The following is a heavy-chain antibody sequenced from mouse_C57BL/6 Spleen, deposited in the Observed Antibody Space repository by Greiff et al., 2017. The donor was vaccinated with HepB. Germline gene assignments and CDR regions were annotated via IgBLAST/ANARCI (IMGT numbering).Heavy chain of an antibody. CDR3: ARGTTVVESSFDY. CDR2: ISSGSSTI. V-gene: IGHV5-17*01. D-gene: IGHD1-1*01. Sequence: EVQLVESGGGLVKPGGSLKLSCAASGFTFSDYGMHWVRQAPEKGLEWVAYISSGSSTIYYADTVKGRFTISRDNAKNTLFLQMTSLRSEDTAMYYCARGTTVVESSFDYWGQGTTLTVSS. CDR1: GFTFSDYG. J-gene: IGHJ2*01.